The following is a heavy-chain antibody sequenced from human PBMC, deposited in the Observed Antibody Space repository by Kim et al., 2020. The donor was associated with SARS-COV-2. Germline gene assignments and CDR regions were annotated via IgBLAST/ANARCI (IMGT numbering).Heavy chain of an antibody. D-gene: IGHD6-13*01. V-gene: IGHV4-59*01. CDR1: GASISSYY. J-gene: IGHJ4*02. Sequence: SETLSLTCTVSGASISSYYWSWIRQPPGKGLEWIGYINYSGSTNYNPSLKSRVTISVDTSKNQFSLKLSSVTAADTAVYYCARVDGRSSWYYYWGQGTLVTVSS. CDR2: INYSGST. CDR3: ARVDGRSSWYYY.